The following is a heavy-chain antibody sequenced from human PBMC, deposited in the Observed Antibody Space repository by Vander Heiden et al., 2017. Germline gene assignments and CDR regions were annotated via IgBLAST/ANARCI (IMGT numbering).Heavy chain of an antibody. CDR2: IKEDGSEK. D-gene: IGHD3-10*01. CDR1: GFTFSSYW. V-gene: IGHV3-7*01. J-gene: IGHJ4*02. CDR3: ARWVRYYGSGRGDY. Sequence: EVQLVESGGGLVQPGGSLRLSCAAPGFTFSSYWLRWVRQAPGQGLESVANIKEDGSEKYYGDSVKGRFTISRDNAKNSLYLQMNSLGAEDTAVYYCARWVRYYGSGRGDYWGQGTLVTVSS.